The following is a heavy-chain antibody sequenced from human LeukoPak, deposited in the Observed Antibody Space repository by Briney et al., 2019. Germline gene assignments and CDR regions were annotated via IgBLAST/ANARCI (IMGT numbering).Heavy chain of an antibody. Sequence: PSESLSLSCSVSGYSISSGYYWGWIRPPPGKGLEGIGNIYHDGNTYYNPSLKSRVTISVDTSKNPFSLRLSSVTAADTAVYYCARFFRTVWELPYYWGPGTLVTVSS. CDR3: ARFFRTVWELPYY. D-gene: IGHD1-26*01. V-gene: IGHV4-38-2*02. CDR2: IYHDGNT. J-gene: IGHJ4*02. CDR1: GYSISSGYY.